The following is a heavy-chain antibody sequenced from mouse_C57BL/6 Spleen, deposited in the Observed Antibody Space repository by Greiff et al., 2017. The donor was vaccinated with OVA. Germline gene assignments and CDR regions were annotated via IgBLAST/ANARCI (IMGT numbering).Heavy chain of an antibody. Sequence: EVQLQQSGPELVKPGASVKISCKASGYTFTDYYMNWVKQSHGKSLEWIGDINPNNGGTSYNQKFKGKATLTVDKSSSTAYMELRSLTSEDSAVYYCARDYGRALFDYWGQGTTLTVSS. CDR2: INPNNGGT. J-gene: IGHJ2*01. D-gene: IGHD1-1*01. V-gene: IGHV1-26*01. CDR3: ARDYGRALFDY. CDR1: GYTFTDYY.